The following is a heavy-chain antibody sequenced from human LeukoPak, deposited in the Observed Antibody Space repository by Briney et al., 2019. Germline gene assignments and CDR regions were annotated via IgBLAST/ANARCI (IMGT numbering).Heavy chain of an antibody. D-gene: IGHD3-10*01. Sequence: AGGSLRLSCAASGFTFSDYYMSWIRQAPGKGLEWVSYITGSGSTIYYADSVKGRFTISRDNAKNSLYLQMNSLRAEDTAVYYCARVLPWYNAFDIWGQGTMVTVSS. J-gene: IGHJ3*02. V-gene: IGHV3-11*04. CDR3: ARVLPWYNAFDI. CDR1: GFTFSDYY. CDR2: ITGSGSTI.